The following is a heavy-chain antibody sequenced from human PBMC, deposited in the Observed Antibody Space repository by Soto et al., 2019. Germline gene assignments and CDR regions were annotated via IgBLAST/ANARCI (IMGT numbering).Heavy chain of an antibody. J-gene: IGHJ6*02. CDR3: ASGSPRVAATRRNSGYYYYGMDV. Sequence: SSVKVSCKASGGTFSSYAISWVRQAPGQGLEWMGGIIPIFGTANYAQKFQGRVTITADESTSTAYMELSSLRSEDTAVYYCASGSPRVAATRRNSGYYYYGMDVWGQGTTVTVYS. CDR1: GGTFSSYA. CDR2: IIPIFGTA. D-gene: IGHD2-15*01. V-gene: IGHV1-69*13.